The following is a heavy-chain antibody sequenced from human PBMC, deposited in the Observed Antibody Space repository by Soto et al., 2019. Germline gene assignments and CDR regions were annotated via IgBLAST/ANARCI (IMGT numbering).Heavy chain of an antibody. V-gene: IGHV3-23*01. CDR1: GFTFSSYA. D-gene: IGHD2-2*01. J-gene: IGHJ6*02. Sequence: GGSLRLSCAASGFTFSSYAMSWVRQAPGKGLEWVSAISGSGGSTYYADSVKGRFTISRDNSKNTLYLQMNSLRAEDTAVYYCAKDWDIVVGTPMDVWGQGTTGTVS. CDR2: ISGSGGST. CDR3: AKDWDIVVGTPMDV.